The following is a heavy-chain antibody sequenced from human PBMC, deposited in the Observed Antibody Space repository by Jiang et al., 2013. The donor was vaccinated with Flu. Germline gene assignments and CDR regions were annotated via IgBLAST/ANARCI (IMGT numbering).Heavy chain of an antibody. CDR1: GGTFSSYA. D-gene: IGHD3-22*01. V-gene: IGHV1-69*04. Sequence: GAEVKKPGSSVKVSCKASGGTFSSYAISWVRQAPGQGLEWMGRIIPILGIANYAQKFQGRVTITADKSTSTAYMELSSLRSEDTAVYYCARVEYYYDSSGYSAGFDYWGQGTLVTVSS. J-gene: IGHJ4*02. CDR3: ARVEYYYDSSGYSAGFDY. CDR2: IIPILGIA.